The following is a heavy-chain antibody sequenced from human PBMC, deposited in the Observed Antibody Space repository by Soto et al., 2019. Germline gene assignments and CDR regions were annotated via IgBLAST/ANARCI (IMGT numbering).Heavy chain of an antibody. CDR3: RSRYSPSGCSRTSCHLRDV. Sequence: SETLSLTCTVSGDSISSSPYYWGWIRQPPGKGLEWIGSIYYGGSTYSNPSLKSRVDISVDTSKNQFSLKLTSVTAADTAVYYFRSRYSPSGCSRTSCHLRDVWGQGTRVPVSS. V-gene: IGHV4-39*01. CDR1: GDSISSSPYY. CDR2: IYYGGST. D-gene: IGHD2-2*01. J-gene: IGHJ6*02.